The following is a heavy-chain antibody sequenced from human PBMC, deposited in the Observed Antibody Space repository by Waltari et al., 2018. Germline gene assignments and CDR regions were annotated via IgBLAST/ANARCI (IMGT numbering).Heavy chain of an antibody. V-gene: IGHV3-30*02. CDR3: AKGTTVTTRGDYFDY. D-gene: IGHD4-17*01. J-gene: IGHJ4*02. CDR2: IRYDGSNK. CDR1: GFTFSSYG. Sequence: QVQLVESGGGVVQPGGSLRLSCAAAGFTFSSYGMPWVRQAPGKGLEWVAFIRYDGSNKYYADSVKGRFTISRDNSKNTLYLQMNSLRAEDTAVYYCAKGTTVTTRGDYFDYWGQGTLVTVSS.